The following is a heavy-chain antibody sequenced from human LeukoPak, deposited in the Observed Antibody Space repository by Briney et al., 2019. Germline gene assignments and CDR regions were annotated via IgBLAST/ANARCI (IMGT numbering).Heavy chain of an antibody. CDR2: IYYRGRT. Sequence: SETLSLTCTFSGGSINNYYWSWIRQPPGKGLEWVGYIYYRGRTTYNPSLKSRVTFSVDTSKNQFSLKLNSVTAADTVVYYCARGGDYGDLRYFDYWGQGTLVTVSS. CDR1: GGSINNYY. J-gene: IGHJ4*02. V-gene: IGHV4-59*01. D-gene: IGHD4-17*01. CDR3: ARGGDYGDLRYFDY.